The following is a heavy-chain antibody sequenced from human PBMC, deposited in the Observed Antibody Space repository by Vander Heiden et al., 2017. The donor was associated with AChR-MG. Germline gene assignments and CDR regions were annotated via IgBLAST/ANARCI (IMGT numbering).Heavy chain of an antibody. Sequence: QLQLQEPRPGLVKPSATPPLTCTASGGFISSSSYHRGWIRQPPGKGLEWIEGIYYRGSTYYNPSLKGRVTISVDTSKNQCSLKLSSVTAADTAVYYCARHLSSSSWPNFGYWGQGTLVTVSS. V-gene: IGHV4-39*01. CDR3: ARHLSSSSWPNFGY. D-gene: IGHD6-13*01. J-gene: IGHJ4*02. CDR1: GGFISSSSYH. CDR2: IYYRGST.